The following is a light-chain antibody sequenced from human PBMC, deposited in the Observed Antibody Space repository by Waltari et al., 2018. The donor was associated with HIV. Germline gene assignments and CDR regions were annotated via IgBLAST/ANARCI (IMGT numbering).Light chain of an antibody. CDR3: GTWDSSLSAGV. J-gene: IGLJ2*01. V-gene: IGLV1-51*01. Sequence: QSVLTQPPSVSAAPGQTVTISCSGSSSHIRNHYVSLYQKLPGTAPKLLIYDNNKRPSGIPDRFSGSKSGTSATLGITGLQTGDEADYYCGTWDSSLSAGVIGGGTKLTVL. CDR2: DNN. CDR1: SSHIRNHY.